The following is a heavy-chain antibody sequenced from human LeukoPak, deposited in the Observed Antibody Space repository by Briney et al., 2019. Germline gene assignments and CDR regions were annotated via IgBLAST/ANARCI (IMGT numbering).Heavy chain of an antibody. J-gene: IGHJ4*02. Sequence: GGSLRLSCAASGFTFSSYAMSWVRQAPGRGLEWVANIKPDGSEQYYVDSVKGRFTISRDSAKNSLYLQMNSLTAEDTAVYYCARDWSDTGLASIDYWGQGTLVTVSP. CDR3: ARDWSDTGLASIDY. D-gene: IGHD5-18*01. CDR2: IKPDGSEQ. CDR1: GFTFSSYA. V-gene: IGHV3-7*01.